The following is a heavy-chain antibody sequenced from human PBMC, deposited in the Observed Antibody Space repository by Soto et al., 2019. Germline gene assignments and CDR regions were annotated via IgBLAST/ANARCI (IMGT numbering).Heavy chain of an antibody. CDR2: IYYSGST. V-gene: IGHV4-31*03. J-gene: IGHJ5*02. D-gene: IGHD3-22*01. CDR3: ARDAYYYDSSGYRYRWFDP. Sequence: PSGTLSLTCTVSGGTICSGGYYGSWNRQHPGKGLEWIGYIYYSGSTYYNPSLKSRVTISVDTSKNQFSLKLSSVTAADTAVYYCARDAYYYDSSGYRYRWFDPWGQGTLVTVSS. CDR1: GGTICSGGYY.